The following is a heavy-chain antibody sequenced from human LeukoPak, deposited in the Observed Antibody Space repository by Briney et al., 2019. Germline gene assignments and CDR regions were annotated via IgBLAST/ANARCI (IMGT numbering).Heavy chain of an antibody. Sequence: GGSLRLSCAASGSIFDDYEMNWVRQAPGKGLEWVAFISSSGTTDYYADSVKGRFIISKDNAKKSLYLEMNRLRAEDTAVYYCARDQRAKKYFYDSSGSSAYWGQGTQVTVSS. CDR2: ISSSGTTD. D-gene: IGHD3-22*01. CDR1: GSIFDDYE. V-gene: IGHV3-48*03. J-gene: IGHJ4*02. CDR3: ARDQRAKKYFYDSSGSSAY.